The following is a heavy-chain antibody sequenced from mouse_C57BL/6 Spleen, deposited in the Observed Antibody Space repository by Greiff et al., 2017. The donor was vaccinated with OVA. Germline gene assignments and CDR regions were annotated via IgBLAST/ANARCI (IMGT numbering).Heavy chain of an antibody. D-gene: IGHD1-1*01. CDR3: ARDRLDYGSSPFAY. J-gene: IGHJ3*01. CDR2: IYPGDGDT. CDR1: GYAFSSYW. V-gene: IGHV1-80*01. Sequence: VQLQQSGAELVKPGASVKISCKASGYAFSSYWMNWVKQRPGKGLEWIGQIYPGDGDTNYNGKFKGKATLTADKSSSTAYMQLSSLTSEDSAVYFCARDRLDYGSSPFAYWGQGTLVTVSA.